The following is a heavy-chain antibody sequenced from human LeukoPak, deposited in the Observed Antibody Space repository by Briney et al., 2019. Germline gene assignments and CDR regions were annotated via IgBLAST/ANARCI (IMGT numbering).Heavy chain of an antibody. J-gene: IGHJ4*02. Sequence: SETLSLTCTVSGGSISRSSYYWGWIRQPPGKGLERIGSIYYSGSTYYNPTLKSRVTISVDTSKNQFSLKLTSVTAADTGVYYCARHRDDYNQPFDYWGQGTLVTVSS. D-gene: IGHD5-24*01. CDR3: ARHRDDYNQPFDY. CDR2: IYYSGST. V-gene: IGHV4-39*01. CDR1: GGSISRSSYY.